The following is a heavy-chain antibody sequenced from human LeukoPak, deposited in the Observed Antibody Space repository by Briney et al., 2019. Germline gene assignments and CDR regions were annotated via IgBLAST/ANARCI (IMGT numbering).Heavy chain of an antibody. CDR1: GFTFSSPA. J-gene: IGHJ4*02. Sequence: GGSLRLSCGASGFTFSSPAMSWVRQTPGKGLEWVSSITPSGDGTYYAASVKGRFTISRDNSKNTLYLQMDSLRADDTAKYYCAKDSPVATWWGQGTLVTVSS. D-gene: IGHD1-26*01. V-gene: IGHV3-23*01. CDR2: ITPSGDGT. CDR3: AKDSPVATW.